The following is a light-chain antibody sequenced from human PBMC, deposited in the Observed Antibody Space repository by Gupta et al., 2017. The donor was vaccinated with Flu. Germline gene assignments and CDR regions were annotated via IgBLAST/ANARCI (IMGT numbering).Light chain of an antibody. Sequence: SGSVSLSNFPRWYQQTPGQAPRTLIYSTLTNSANTRSPGVPDRFSGSILGGKATLTITGAQADDESDYYYVRHLGGGIWVFGGGTKLTVL. CDR2: STLTNSAN. CDR1: SGSVSLSNF. J-gene: IGLJ3*02. CDR3: VRHLGGGIWV. V-gene: IGLV8-61*01.